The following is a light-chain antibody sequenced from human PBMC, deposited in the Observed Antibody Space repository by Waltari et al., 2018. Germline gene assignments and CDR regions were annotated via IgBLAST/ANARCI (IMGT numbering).Light chain of an antibody. Sequence: DIVMTQSPDSLAVSLGERATINCKSSQSILKSSNNNNYLAWYQQKPGQPPKLLFYWASTRESGVPDRFSGSGSGTDFTLTISSLQAEDAAVYYCQQYYISPFTFGPGTKVDIK. CDR2: WAS. CDR3: QQYYISPFT. J-gene: IGKJ3*01. CDR1: QSILKSSNNNNY. V-gene: IGKV4-1*01.